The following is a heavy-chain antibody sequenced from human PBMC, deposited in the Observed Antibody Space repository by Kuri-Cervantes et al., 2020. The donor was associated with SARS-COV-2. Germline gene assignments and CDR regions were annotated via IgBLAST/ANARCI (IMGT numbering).Heavy chain of an antibody. CDR1: GFTFSSYA. CDR2: ISDSGGNT. V-gene: IGHV3-23*01. CDR3: AKSRWSCTSTSCYADYYYGMDV. J-gene: IGHJ6*02. D-gene: IGHD2-2*01. Sequence: GGSLRLSCAASGFTFSSYAMSWVRQAPGKGLEWVSAISDSGGNTYYADNLKGRFIISRDNSKNTLYLQMNSLRVADTAVYYCAKSRWSCTSTSCYADYYYGMDVWGQGTTVTVSS.